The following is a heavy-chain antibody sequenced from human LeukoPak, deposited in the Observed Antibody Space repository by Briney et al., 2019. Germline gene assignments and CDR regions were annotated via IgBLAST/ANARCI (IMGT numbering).Heavy chain of an antibody. Sequence: PSETLSLTCTVSGGSISSYYWSWIRQPAGKGLGWIGRIYTSGSTNYNPSLKSRVTMSVDTSKNQFPLKLSSVTAADTAVYYCARDTVDSSGWYLHYWGQGTLVTVSS. V-gene: IGHV4-4*07. CDR3: ARDTVDSSGWYLHY. CDR1: GGSISSYY. J-gene: IGHJ4*02. D-gene: IGHD6-19*01. CDR2: IYTSGST.